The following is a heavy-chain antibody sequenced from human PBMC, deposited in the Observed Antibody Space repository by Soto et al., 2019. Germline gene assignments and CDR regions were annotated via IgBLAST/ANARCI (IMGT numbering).Heavy chain of an antibody. CDR3: AKDHISGYDLVAYYFDY. J-gene: IGHJ4*02. CDR2: ISGSGSST. D-gene: IGHD5-12*01. CDR1: GFSFSSYA. Sequence: GGSLRLSCAASGFSFSSYAMNWVRQAPGKGLEWVSVISGSGSSTYYADSVKGRFTISRDNSKNTLYLQLNSLRAEDTAVYYCAKDHISGYDLVAYYFDYWGQGTLGTVSS. V-gene: IGHV3-23*01.